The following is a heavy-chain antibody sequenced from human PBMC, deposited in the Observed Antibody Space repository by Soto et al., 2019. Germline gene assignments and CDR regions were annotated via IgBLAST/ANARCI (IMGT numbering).Heavy chain of an antibody. J-gene: IGHJ5*02. Sequence: PSETLSLTCTVSGGSISSGGYYWSWIRQHPGKGLEWIGYIYYSGSTYYNPSLKSRVTISVDTSKNQFSLKLSSVTAADTAVYYCARNLYYDSSGSNNWFDPWGQGTLVTVSS. D-gene: IGHD3-22*01. V-gene: IGHV4-31*03. CDR1: GGSISSGGYY. CDR3: ARNLYYDSSGSNNWFDP. CDR2: IYYSGST.